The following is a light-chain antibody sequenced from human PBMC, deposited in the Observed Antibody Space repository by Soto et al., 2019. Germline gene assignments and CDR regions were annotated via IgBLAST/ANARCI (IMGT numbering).Light chain of an antibody. CDR2: GAS. Sequence: EIVLTQSTGTLSLPPGERATLSCRASQSVSSSYLAWYQQKPGQAPRLLIYGASSRATGIPDRFSGSGSGTDFTLTISRLEPEDFAVYYCQQYGSSPFTFGTGTKVD. V-gene: IGKV3-20*01. CDR3: QQYGSSPFT. J-gene: IGKJ3*01. CDR1: QSVSSSY.